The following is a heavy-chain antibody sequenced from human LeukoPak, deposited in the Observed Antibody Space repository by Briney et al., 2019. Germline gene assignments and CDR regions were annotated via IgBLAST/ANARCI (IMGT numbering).Heavy chain of an antibody. Sequence: SETLSLTCAVSGGSISSSNWWSWVRQPPGKGLEWIGEIYHGGSTNYNPSLKSRVTISVDKSKNQFSLKLSSVTAADTAVYYCARRIRGYSYGYKGESGYWGQGTLVTVSS. V-gene: IGHV4-4*02. CDR3: ARRIRGYSYGYKGESGY. CDR2: IYHGGST. J-gene: IGHJ4*02. D-gene: IGHD5-18*01. CDR1: GGSISSSNW.